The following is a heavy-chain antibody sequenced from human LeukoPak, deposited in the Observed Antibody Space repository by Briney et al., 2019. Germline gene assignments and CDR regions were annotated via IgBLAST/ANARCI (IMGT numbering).Heavy chain of an antibody. CDR3: AKGRGYGDYGSTFEY. CDR2: ISGSGGRT. V-gene: IGHV3-23*01. CDR1: GFIFSSYA. J-gene: IGHJ4*02. D-gene: IGHD4-17*01. Sequence: PGGSLRLSCAASGFIFSSYAMNWVRQAPGKGLXXXXXISGSGGRTYYIDSVKGRFTISRDNSKNTLYLQMNSLRDDDTAVYYCAKGRGYGDYGSTFEYWGQGTLATVSS.